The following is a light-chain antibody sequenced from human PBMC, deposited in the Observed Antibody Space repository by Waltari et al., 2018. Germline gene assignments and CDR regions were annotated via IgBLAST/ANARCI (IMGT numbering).Light chain of an antibody. CDR3: MQATQWPLT. CDR1: QSLVHSDGKTY. CDR2: KVF. J-gene: IGKJ1*01. Sequence: DVVMTQSPLSLPVTLGQPATISCRSSQSLVHSDGKTYLNWFQQRPGQSPRRLIYKVFNRDSGVPDRFSGSGSGTDFTLTISRVEAEDVGTYYCMQATQWPLTFGQGTKVDIK. V-gene: IGKV2-30*02.